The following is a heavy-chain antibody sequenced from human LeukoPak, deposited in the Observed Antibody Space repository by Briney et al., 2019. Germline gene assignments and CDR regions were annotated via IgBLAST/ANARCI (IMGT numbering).Heavy chain of an antibody. CDR2: INPNSGGT. CDR1: GYTFTGYY. V-gene: IGHV1-2*06. D-gene: IGHD2-2*02. J-gene: IGHJ4*02. CDR3: MYCSSTSCYTDIDY. Sequence: ASVKVSCKASGYTFTGYYMHWVRQAPGRGLEWMGRINPNSGGTNYAQKFQGRVTMTRDTSISTAYMELSRLRSDDTAVYYCMYCSSTSCYTDIDYWGQGTLVTVSS.